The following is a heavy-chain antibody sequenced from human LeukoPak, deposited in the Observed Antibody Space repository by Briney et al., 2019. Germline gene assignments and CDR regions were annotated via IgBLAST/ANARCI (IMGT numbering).Heavy chain of an antibody. Sequence: SETLSLTCTVSGGSISSSSYYWGWIRQPPGKGLEWIGSIYYSGSTYYNPSLKSRVTISVDTSKNQFSLKLSSVTAADTAVYYCARAPVYYDSSGYYYYYYGMDVWGQGTTVTVSS. V-gene: IGHV4-39*07. CDR1: GGSISSSSYY. CDR2: IYYSGST. CDR3: ARAPVYYDSSGYYYYYYGMDV. J-gene: IGHJ6*02. D-gene: IGHD3-22*01.